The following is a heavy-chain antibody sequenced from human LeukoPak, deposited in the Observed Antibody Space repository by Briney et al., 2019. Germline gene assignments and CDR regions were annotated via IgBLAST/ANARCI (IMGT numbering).Heavy chain of an antibody. CDR3: AKDSTTVLDY. V-gene: IGHV3-30*18. CDR1: GFSFSGYG. CDR2: ISYDGSKK. D-gene: IGHD2-2*01. J-gene: IGHJ4*02. Sequence: PGGSLRLSCAASGFSFSGYGMHWARPGPGKGLEWVALISYDGSKKYYADSVKGRFTISRDNFENTLHLQMNSPRSEDTAMYYCAKDSTTVLDYWGQGTLVTVSS.